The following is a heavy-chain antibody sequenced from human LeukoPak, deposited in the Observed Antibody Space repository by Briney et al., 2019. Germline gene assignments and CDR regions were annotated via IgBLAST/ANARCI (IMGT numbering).Heavy chain of an antibody. J-gene: IGHJ3*02. CDR2: ISSSSAYI. CDR1: GFTFSSYS. V-gene: IGHV3-21*01. Sequence: GGSLRLSCAASGFTFSSYSMNWVRQAPGKGLEWVSSISSSSAYIYQADSVKDRFTISRDNAKSSLYLQMNSLRAEDTAVYYCARDSRTSSGYSHLDAFDIWGQGTMVIVSS. D-gene: IGHD5-18*01. CDR3: ARDSRTSSGYSHLDAFDI.